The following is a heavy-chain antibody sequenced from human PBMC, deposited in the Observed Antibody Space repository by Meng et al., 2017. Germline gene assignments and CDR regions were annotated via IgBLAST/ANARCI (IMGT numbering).Heavy chain of an antibody. J-gene: IGHJ6*02. CDR2: INHSGST. D-gene: IGHD6-13*01. CDR1: GGSFSGYY. CDR3: ARYGGSSWSYYYYYYGMDV. V-gene: IGHV4-34*01. Sequence: GSLRLSCAVYGGSFSGYYWSSIRQPPGKGLEWIGEINHSGSTNYNPSLKSRVTISVDTSKNQFSLKLSSVTAADTAVYYCARYGGSSWSYYYYYYGMDVWGQGTTVTVSS.